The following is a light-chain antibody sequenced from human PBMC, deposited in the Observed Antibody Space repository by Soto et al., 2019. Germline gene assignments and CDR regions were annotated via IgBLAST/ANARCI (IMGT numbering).Light chain of an antibody. CDR2: GAS. V-gene: IGKV3-20*01. Sequence: EIVLTQSPGTLSLSPGEIATLSCRASQSVSSSHLAWYQQKPGQAPRLLIYGASSRATGIPDRLRGSESGTDLTLTISRLEPEDFAVYYCQQYGSSAPGVTFAQGSRLEIK. CDR1: QSVSSSH. CDR3: QQYGSSAPGVT. J-gene: IGKJ5*01.